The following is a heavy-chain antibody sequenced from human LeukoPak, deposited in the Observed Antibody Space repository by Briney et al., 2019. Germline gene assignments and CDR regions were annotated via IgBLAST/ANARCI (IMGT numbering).Heavy chain of an antibody. J-gene: IGHJ4*02. CDR1: GFTFTNAW. V-gene: IGHV3-15*07. D-gene: IGHD1-20*01. Sequence: GGSLRLSCAASGFTFTNAWMNWIRQAPGKGLEWVGRIKSKADGETIDYAAPVKGRFTFSRDDSKNMLYLQMNSLKSEDTAVYYCSTLTSRGLSDSWGQGTLVTVSS. CDR3: STLTSRGLSDS. CDR2: IKSKADGETI.